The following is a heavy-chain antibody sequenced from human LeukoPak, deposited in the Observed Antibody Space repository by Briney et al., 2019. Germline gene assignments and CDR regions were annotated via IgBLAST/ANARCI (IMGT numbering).Heavy chain of an antibody. V-gene: IGHV1-24*01. CDR1: GYTLTELS. CDR3: ATDYPIAVAGPNWFDP. J-gene: IGHJ5*02. D-gene: IGHD6-19*01. CDR2: FDPEDGET. Sequence: ASVKVSCKVSGYTLTELSMHWVRQAPGKGLEWMGGFDPEDGETIYAQKFQGRVTMTEDTSTDTAYMELSSLRSEDTAVYYCATDYPIAVAGPNWFDPWGQGTLVTVSS.